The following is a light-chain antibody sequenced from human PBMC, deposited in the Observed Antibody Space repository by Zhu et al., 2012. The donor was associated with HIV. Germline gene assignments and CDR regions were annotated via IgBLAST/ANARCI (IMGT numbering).Light chain of an antibody. J-gene: IGKJ1*01. CDR1: QSVSSNY. Sequence: EVVLTQSPDTLSLSPGDRATLACRASQSVSSNYLIWYQQKPGQAPRPLIYGASDRASGVPDRFSGSGSGTDFTLTISRLEPDDFAVYYCHQYDRSWTFGQGTKVEVK. CDR2: GAS. CDR3: HQYDRSWT. V-gene: IGKV3-20*01.